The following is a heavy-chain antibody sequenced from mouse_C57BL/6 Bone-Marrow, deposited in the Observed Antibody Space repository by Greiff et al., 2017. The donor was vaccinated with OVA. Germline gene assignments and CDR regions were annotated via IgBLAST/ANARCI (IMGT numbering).Heavy chain of an antibody. J-gene: IGHJ3*01. Sequence: EVHLVESGGGLVKPGGSLKLSCAASGFTFSSYAMSWVRQTPEKRLEWVATLSDGGSYTYYPDNVKGRFTISRDNAKNNLYLQMSHLKSEDTAMYYCARDRGAWFAYWGQGTLVTVSA. D-gene: IGHD3-1*01. CDR2: LSDGGSYT. CDR1: GFTFSSYA. CDR3: ARDRGAWFAY. V-gene: IGHV5-4*01.